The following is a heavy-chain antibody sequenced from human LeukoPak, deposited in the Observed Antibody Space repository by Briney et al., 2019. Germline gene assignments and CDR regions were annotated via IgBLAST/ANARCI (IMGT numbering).Heavy chain of an antibody. V-gene: IGHV3-49*04. CDR3: SRGQQYSDGPEFPY. CDR1: GFTFGDYN. J-gene: IGHJ4*02. CDR2: IRSKTHEGTT. Sequence: PGRSLRLSCTASGFTFGDYNMNWVRQAPGKGLEWGGYIRSKTHEGTTDYVASVKGRFTISRDDSKSIVYLQMTNMTTDATAVYYCSRGQQYSDGPEFPYWGQGTLVTVSS. D-gene: IGHD3-10*01.